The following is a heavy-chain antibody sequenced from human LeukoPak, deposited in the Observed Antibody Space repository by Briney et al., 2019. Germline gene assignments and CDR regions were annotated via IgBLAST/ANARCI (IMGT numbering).Heavy chain of an antibody. CDR2: ISGSDHST. CDR1: GFTFSTYA. Sequence: PGGSLRLSCAASGFTFSTYAMTWVRQAPGRGLEWVSGISGSDHSTYYADSVKGRFTISRDNSKNTLYLQMNSLRPEDTSVYYCARSPTSWYFDYWGQGTLVTVSS. CDR3: ARSPTSWYFDY. D-gene: IGHD2-2*01. V-gene: IGHV3-23*01. J-gene: IGHJ4*02.